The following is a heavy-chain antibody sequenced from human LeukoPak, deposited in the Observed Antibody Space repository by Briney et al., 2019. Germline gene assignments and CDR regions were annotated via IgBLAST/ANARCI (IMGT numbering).Heavy chain of an antibody. CDR1: GYTFTSYY. D-gene: IGHD5-18*01. V-gene: IGHV1-2*02. J-gene: IGHJ4*02. CDR2: INPNSGGT. CDR3: ARVRGYSYGRGFDY. Sequence: ASVKVSCKASGYTFTSYYMHWVRQAPGQGLEWMGWINPNSGGTNYAQKFQGRVTMARDTSISTAHMELSRLRSDDTAVYYCARVRGYSYGRGFDYWGQGTLVTVSS.